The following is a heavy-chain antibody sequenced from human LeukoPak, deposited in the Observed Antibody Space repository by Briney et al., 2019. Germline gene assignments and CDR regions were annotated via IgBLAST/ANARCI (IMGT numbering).Heavy chain of an antibody. V-gene: IGHV3-15*01. Sequence: PGGSLRLSCAASGFTLNNAWMGWVRQAPGKGLEWLGRIKRETDGGTIDYAAPVKGRFTISRDDSRNTLYLQMGSLKIEDTAVYYCTTDRYYDNSELQFQHWGQGTLVTVSS. CDR2: IKRETDGGTI. J-gene: IGHJ1*01. CDR3: TTDRYYDNSELQFQH. D-gene: IGHD3-22*01. CDR1: GFTLNNAW.